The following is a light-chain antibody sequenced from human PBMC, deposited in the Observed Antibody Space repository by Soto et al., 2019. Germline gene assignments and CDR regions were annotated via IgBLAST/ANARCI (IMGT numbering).Light chain of an antibody. J-gene: IGLJ2*01. CDR3: ASHAGRKNII. V-gene: IGLV2-8*01. CDR2: EVN. Sequence: QSALTQPPSASGSPGQSVTISCTGTSSDVGGYNYVSWYQQHPGKAPKLMIYEVNKRPSGVPDRFSGSRSGNTASLTVSGLQAEYEADYYCASHAGRKNIIFGGGTKLTVL. CDR1: SSDVGGYNY.